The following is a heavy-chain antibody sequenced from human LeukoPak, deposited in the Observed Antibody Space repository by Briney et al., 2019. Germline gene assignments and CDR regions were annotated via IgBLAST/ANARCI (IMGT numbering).Heavy chain of an antibody. J-gene: IGHJ1*01. V-gene: IGHV3-9*01. CDR3: AKDRGARAKYFQH. CDR1: GFTFNEHA. D-gene: IGHD1-26*01. Sequence: PGGSLRLSCAASGFTFNEHAMHWVRQAPGKGLEWVSGISWNSGSIGYADSVKGRFTISRDNAKNSLYLQMNSLRAEDTALYYCAKDRGARAKYFQHWGQGTLVTVSS. CDR2: ISWNSGSI.